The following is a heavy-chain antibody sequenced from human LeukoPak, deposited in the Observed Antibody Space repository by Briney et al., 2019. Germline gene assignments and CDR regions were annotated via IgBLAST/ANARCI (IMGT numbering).Heavy chain of an antibody. D-gene: IGHD2-15*01. CDR1: GYTFIGYY. Sequence: ASVKVSCKASGYTFIGYYLHWVRQARGQGLEWKGWINPHNGDTNYAQRFQGRVTMTRDTSITTAYMELNRLKSDDTAVYYCATVRDIVVGGGPYYFDYWGQGTLVTVSS. V-gene: IGHV1-2*02. J-gene: IGHJ4*02. CDR3: ATVRDIVVGGGPYYFDY. CDR2: INPHNGDT.